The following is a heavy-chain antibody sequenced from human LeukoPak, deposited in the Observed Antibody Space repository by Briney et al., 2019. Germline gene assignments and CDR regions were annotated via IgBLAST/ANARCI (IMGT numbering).Heavy chain of an antibody. CDR1: GGSISSSSYY. D-gene: IGHD3-10*01. J-gene: IGHJ4*02. Sequence: PSETLSLTCTVSGGSISSSSYYWGWIRQPPGKGLEWIGSIYYSGSTYYNPSLKSRVTISVDTSKNQFSLKLSSVTAADTAVYYCATTSGSYYTLFDYWGQGTLVTVSS. CDR2: IYYSGST. CDR3: ATTSGSYYTLFDY. V-gene: IGHV4-39*01.